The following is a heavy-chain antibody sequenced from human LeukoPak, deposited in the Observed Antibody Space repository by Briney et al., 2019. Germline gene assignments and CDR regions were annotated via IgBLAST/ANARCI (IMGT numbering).Heavy chain of an antibody. CDR2: INHSGST. Sequence: SETLSLTCAVYGGSFSGYHWSWIRQPPGKGLEWIGEINHSGSTNYNPSLKSRVTISVDTSKNQFSLKLSSVTAADTAVYYCARVRRTYYGSGSYRYYFDYWGQGTLVTVSS. CDR3: ARVRRTYYGSGSYRYYFDY. D-gene: IGHD3-10*01. CDR1: GGSFSGYH. V-gene: IGHV4-34*01. J-gene: IGHJ4*02.